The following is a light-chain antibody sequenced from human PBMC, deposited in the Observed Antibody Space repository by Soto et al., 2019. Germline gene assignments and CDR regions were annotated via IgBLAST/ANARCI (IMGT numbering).Light chain of an antibody. Sequence: DIQMIQSPSSVSASVGDRVTMTCRASQGISSWLAWYQQKPGNAPKLLIYAASNLQDGVPSRFSGSGTGSHFTLTISSLQPEDCATYYCQQANSFPLSFGGGTKVEIK. CDR1: QGISSW. CDR2: AAS. V-gene: IGKV1-12*01. J-gene: IGKJ4*01. CDR3: QQANSFPLS.